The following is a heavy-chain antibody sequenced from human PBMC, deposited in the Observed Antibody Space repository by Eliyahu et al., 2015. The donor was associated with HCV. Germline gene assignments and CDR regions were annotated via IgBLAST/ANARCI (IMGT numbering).Heavy chain of an antibody. J-gene: IGHJ4*02. CDR2: IYYSGYT. Sequence: QLQLQESGPGLVKPSETLSLTCXVSGDSVTTDSYYWGWIRQPPGKGLEWIGIIYYSGYTHYKPSLESRVTISVDTSKNQFSLKLSSATAADTAVYYCAALSTVTTLDYWGQGALVTVSS. CDR3: AALSTVTTLDY. D-gene: IGHD4-17*01. CDR1: GDSVTTDSYY. V-gene: IGHV4-39*01.